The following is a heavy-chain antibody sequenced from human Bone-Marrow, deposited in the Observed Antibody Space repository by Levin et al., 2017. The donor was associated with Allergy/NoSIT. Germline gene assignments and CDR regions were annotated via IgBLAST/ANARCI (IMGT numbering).Heavy chain of an antibody. D-gene: IGHD3-3*01. CDR1: GYTFTGYY. J-gene: IGHJ4*02. V-gene: IGHV1-2*02. CDR3: ARERSITVFGVVPTKTFDY. CDR2: INPNSGDT. Sequence: ASVKVSCKASGYTFTGYYLHWVRQAPGQGLEWMGWINPNSGDTNSAQKFQGRVTMTRDTSITTAYMELSRLTSDDTAVYYCARERSITVFGVVPTKTFDYWGQGTLVTVSS.